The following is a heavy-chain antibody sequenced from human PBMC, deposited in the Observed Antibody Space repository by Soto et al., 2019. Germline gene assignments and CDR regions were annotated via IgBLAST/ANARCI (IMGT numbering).Heavy chain of an antibody. CDR1: GGSISSSSYY. CDR2: IYYSGST. Sequence: PSATLSLTCTVSGGSISSSSYYWGWIRQPPGKGLEWIGSIYYSGSTYYNPSLKSRVTISVDTSKNQFSLKLSSVTAADTAVYYCASTPYDFWSGYYIGYFDYWGQGTLVTVSS. D-gene: IGHD3-3*01. J-gene: IGHJ4*02. V-gene: IGHV4-39*01. CDR3: ASTPYDFWSGYYIGYFDY.